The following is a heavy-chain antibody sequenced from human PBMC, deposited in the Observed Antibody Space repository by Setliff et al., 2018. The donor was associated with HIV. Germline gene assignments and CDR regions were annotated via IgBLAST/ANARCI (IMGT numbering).Heavy chain of an antibody. J-gene: IGHJ4*02. CDR2: ISYDGSNK. CDR3: ARGGGDIVVVVAAY. CDR1: GFTFNTCA. V-gene: IGHV3-30*04. Sequence: GGSLRLSCAGSGFTFNTCAMNWVRQAPGKGLEWVAVISYDGSNKYYADSVKGRFTISRDNSKNTLYLQMNSLRAEDTAVYYCARGGGDIVVVVAAYWGQGTLVTVSS. D-gene: IGHD2-15*01.